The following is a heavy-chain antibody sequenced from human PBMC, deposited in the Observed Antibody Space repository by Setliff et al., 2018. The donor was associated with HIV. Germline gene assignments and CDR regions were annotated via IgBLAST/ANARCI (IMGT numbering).Heavy chain of an antibody. J-gene: IGHJ3*02. D-gene: IGHD3-22*01. V-gene: IGHV1-46*01. Sequence: ASVKVSCKASGYTFTSYYMHWVRQAPGRGLEWMGIINPSGGSTSYAQKFQGRVTMTRDTSTSTVYMELSSLRSEDTAVYYCASASRDSSGYLYDAFDIWGQGTMVTVSS. CDR3: ASASRDSSGYLYDAFDI. CDR2: INPSGGST. CDR1: GYTFTSYY.